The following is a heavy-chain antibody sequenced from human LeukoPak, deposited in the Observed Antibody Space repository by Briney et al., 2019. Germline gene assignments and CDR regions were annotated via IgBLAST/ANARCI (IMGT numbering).Heavy chain of an antibody. CDR2: ISWNSGSI. J-gene: IGHJ4*02. CDR1: GFTFDDYA. CDR3: AREAGKGDY. V-gene: IGHV3-9*01. D-gene: IGHD4-23*01. Sequence: PGRSLRLSCAASGFTFDDYAMHWVRQAPGKGLEWVSGISWNSGSIGYADSVKGRFTISRDNAKNSLYLQMNSLRAEDTAVYYCAREAGKGDYWGQGTLVTVSS.